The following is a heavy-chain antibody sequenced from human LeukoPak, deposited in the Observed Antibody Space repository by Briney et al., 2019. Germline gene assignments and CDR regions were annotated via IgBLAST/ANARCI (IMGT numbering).Heavy chain of an antibody. D-gene: IGHD3-3*01. CDR1: GFTFSSYW. CDR3: AKEGRIFGFITEGGY. Sequence: PGGSLRLSCAASGFTFSSYWMHWVRQAPGKGLVWVSRINSDGSSTSYADSVKGRFTISRDNAKNTLYLQMNSLRAEDTAVYYCAKEGRIFGFITEGGYWGQGTLVTVSS. J-gene: IGHJ4*02. CDR2: INSDGSST. V-gene: IGHV3-74*01.